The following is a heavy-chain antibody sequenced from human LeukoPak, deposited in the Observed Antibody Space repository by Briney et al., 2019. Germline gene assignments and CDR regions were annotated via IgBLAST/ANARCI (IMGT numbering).Heavy chain of an antibody. CDR2: INPNSGGT. CDR1: GYTFTGYY. V-gene: IGHV1-2*02. D-gene: IGHD3-3*01. CDR3: ARGPRITIFGVVDWFDP. Sequence: ASVKVSCKAAGYTFTGYYMHWVRQAPGQGLEWMGWINPNSGGTNYAQKFQGRVTMTRDTSISTAYMELSRLRSDDTAVYYCARGPRITIFGVVDWFDPWGQGTLVTVST. J-gene: IGHJ5*02.